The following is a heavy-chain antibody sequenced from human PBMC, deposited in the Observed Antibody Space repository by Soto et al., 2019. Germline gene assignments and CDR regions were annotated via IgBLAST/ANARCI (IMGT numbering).Heavy chain of an antibody. J-gene: IGHJ6*03. Sequence: EVQLVESGGGLVQPGGSLRLSCAASGFTFSSYSMNWVRQAPGKGLEWVSYISSSSSTIYYADSVKGRFTISRDNAKNSLYLQMNSPRAEHTYVYYRARDHSGHYYMDVWGKGTTVTVFS. CDR1: GFTFSSYS. V-gene: IGHV3-48*01. D-gene: IGHD6-19*01. CDR3: ARDHSGHYYMDV. CDR2: ISSSSSTI.